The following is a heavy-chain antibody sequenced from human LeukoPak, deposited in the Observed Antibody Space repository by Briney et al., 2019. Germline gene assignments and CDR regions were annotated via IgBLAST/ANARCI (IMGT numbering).Heavy chain of an antibody. CDR1: GFTFSSYD. Sequence: GGSLRLSCAASGFTFSSYDMQWVRQAPGKGLEWVAIISYDGNNKYYADSVKGRFTISRDNSKNTLYLQMNSLRVEDTAVYYCAKRNGFWGQGTLVTVSS. V-gene: IGHV3-30*18. CDR2: ISYDGNNK. D-gene: IGHD1-1*01. J-gene: IGHJ4*02. CDR3: AKRNGF.